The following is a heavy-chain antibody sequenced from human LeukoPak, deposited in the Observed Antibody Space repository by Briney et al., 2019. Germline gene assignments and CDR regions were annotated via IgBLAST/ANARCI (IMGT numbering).Heavy chain of an antibody. CDR1: GGSISSGSYY. CDR2: IYASGST. D-gene: IGHD4-11*01. J-gene: IGHJ6*03. Sequence: SETLSLTCTVSGGSISSGSYYWSWIRQPAGKGLEWIGRIYASGSTNYSPSLKSRVTISVDTSKNQFSLKLSSVTAADTAVYYCAREAHDYRYYYYMDVWGKGTTVTVSS. V-gene: IGHV4-61*02. CDR3: AREAHDYRYYYYMDV.